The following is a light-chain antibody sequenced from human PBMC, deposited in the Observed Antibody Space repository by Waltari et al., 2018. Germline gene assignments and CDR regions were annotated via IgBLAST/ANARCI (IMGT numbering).Light chain of an antibody. CDR1: TPNIGSGYD. CDR2: GNV. V-gene: IGLV1-40*01. J-gene: IGLJ1*01. Sequence: QSVLTQPPSLSGAPGERVTISCTGSTPNIGSGYDRRGYQPLPGTAPKLLIYGNVHRPSGVPDRFSGSQSGTTASLAITGLQAEDEADYYCQSYDSLSDPYVFGTGTKVSVL. CDR3: QSYDSLSDPYV.